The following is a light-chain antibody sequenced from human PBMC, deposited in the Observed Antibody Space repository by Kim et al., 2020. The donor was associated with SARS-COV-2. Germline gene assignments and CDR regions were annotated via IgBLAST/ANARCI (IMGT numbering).Light chain of an antibody. Sequence: QSALTQPASVSGSPGQSITISCTGTSSDVGGYNYVSWYQQYPGKAPKLMIYDVSKRPSGVSNRFSGSKSGNTASLTISGLQADDEADYYCSSYTTSITYVFGTGTKVTVL. CDR1: SSDVGGYNY. J-gene: IGLJ1*01. CDR2: DVS. CDR3: SSYTTSITYV. V-gene: IGLV2-14*03.